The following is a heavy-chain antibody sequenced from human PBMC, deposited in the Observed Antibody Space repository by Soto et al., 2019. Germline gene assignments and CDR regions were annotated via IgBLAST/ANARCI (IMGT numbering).Heavy chain of an antibody. CDR2: ISGSGGST. Sequence: GGSLRLSCAASGFTFSSYAMSWVRQAPGKGLEWVSAISGSGGSTYYADSVKGRFTISRDNSKNTLYLQMNSLRAEDTAVYYCAKDRITIFGVVTPHDAFDIWGQGTMVTVSS. CDR1: GFTFSSYA. D-gene: IGHD3-3*01. CDR3: AKDRITIFGVVTPHDAFDI. J-gene: IGHJ3*02. V-gene: IGHV3-23*01.